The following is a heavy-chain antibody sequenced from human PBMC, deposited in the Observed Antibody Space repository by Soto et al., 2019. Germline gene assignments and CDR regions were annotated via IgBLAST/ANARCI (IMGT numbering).Heavy chain of an antibody. CDR2: ISSSGSPI. J-gene: IGHJ4*02. CDR1: GFTFSTFE. V-gene: IGHV3-48*03. Sequence: PGGSLRLSCVASGFTFSTFEMNWVRQAPGKGLEWVSYISSSGSPIYYAESVKGRFTISRDNAKNSLFLQMDSLRAEDAAVYYCARAHYYDNTGPPPVGGQGTLATVSS. D-gene: IGHD3-22*01. CDR3: ARAHYYDNTGPPPV.